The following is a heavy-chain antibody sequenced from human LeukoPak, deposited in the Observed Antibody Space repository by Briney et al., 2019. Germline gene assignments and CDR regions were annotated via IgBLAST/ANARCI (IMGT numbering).Heavy chain of an antibody. J-gene: IGHJ4*02. D-gene: IGHD6-13*01. V-gene: IGHV3-23*01. Sequence: PGGSLRLSCVGSGFSVDNYAVNWVRQAPGKGLEWVSSISFAGGRTYYTDSVKGRFTISRDNSKNTLYLQMNSLRAEDTAVYYCAKGAGQQLVLCNMDYWGQGTLVTVSS. CDR2: ISFAGGRT. CDR3: AKGAGQQLVLCNMDY. CDR1: GFSVDNYA.